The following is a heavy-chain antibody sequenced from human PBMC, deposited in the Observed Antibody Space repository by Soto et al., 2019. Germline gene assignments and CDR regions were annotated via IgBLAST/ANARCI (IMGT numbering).Heavy chain of an antibody. J-gene: IGHJ5*02. CDR3: ARDAEQLARGWFDP. V-gene: IGHV1-18*04. CDR1: GYTFTSYG. D-gene: IGHD6-13*01. Sequence: GASVKVSCKASGYTFTSYGISRVRQAPGQGLEWMGWISAYNGNTNYAQKLQGRVTMTTDTSTSTAYMELRSLRSDDTAVYYCARDAEQLARGWFDPWGQGTLVTVSS. CDR2: ISAYNGNT.